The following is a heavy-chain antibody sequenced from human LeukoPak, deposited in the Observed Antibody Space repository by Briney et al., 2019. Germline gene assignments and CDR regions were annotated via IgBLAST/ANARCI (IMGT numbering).Heavy chain of an antibody. V-gene: IGHV1-46*03. CDR2: INPSGGST. CDR1: GYTFTSYY. D-gene: IGHD3-3*01. Sequence: ASVKVSCKAPGYTFTSYYMHWVRQAPGQGLEWMGIINPSGGSTSYAQKFQGRVTMTRDTSTSTVYMELSSLRSEDTAVYYCAVDFWSGYLDYWGQGTLVTVSS. J-gene: IGHJ4*02. CDR3: AVDFWSGYLDY.